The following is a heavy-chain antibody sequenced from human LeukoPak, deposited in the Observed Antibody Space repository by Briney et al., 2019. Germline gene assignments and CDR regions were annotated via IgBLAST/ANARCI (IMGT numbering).Heavy chain of an antibody. Sequence: QPGGSLRLSCAASGFTFSSYGMPWVRQAPGKGLEWVAVIWYDGSNKYYADSVKGRFTISRDNSKNTLYLQMNSLRAEDTAVYYCAREAWSDYSNRHDAFDIWGQGTMVTVSS. D-gene: IGHD4-11*01. CDR2: IWYDGSNK. J-gene: IGHJ3*02. CDR1: GFTFSSYG. V-gene: IGHV3-33*01. CDR3: AREAWSDYSNRHDAFDI.